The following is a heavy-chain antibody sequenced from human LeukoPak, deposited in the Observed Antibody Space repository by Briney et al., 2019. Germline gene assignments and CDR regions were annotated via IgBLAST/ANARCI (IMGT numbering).Heavy chain of an antibody. CDR3: ARGRGECYDITNYSGPEYFDL. CDR1: LYSFTSFE. CDR2: MNAKSGNK. V-gene: IGHV1-8*01. J-gene: IGHJ2*01. D-gene: IGHD3-10*01. Sequence: EASVKVSCKPCLYSFTSFEINLVRQASRPRLEWMGRMNAKSGNKGYVEKFQGRVTMTSDASMSTAYMELSSLSSEDTAVYYCARGRGECYDITNYSGPEYFDLWGRGTLVTVSS.